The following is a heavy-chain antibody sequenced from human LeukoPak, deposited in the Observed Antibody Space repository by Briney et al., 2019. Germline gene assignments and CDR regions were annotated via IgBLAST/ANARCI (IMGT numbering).Heavy chain of an antibody. V-gene: IGHV4-61*02. D-gene: IGHD3-16*02. CDR3: ARVVGEMITFGGVIVSSPWFDP. CDR1: GGSISSGSYY. CDR2: IYTSGST. J-gene: IGHJ5*02. Sequence: SETLSLTCTVSGGSISSGSYYWSWIRQPAGKGLEWIGRIYTSGSTNYNPSLKSQVTISVDTSKNQFSLKLSSVTAADTAVYYCARVVGEMITFGGVIVSSPWFDPWGQGTLVTVSS.